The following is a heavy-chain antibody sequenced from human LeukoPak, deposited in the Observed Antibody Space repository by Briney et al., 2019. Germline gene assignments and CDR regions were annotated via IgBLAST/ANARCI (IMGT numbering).Heavy chain of an antibody. CDR2: ISSSSSYI. D-gene: IGHD6-19*01. CDR1: GFTFSSYS. V-gene: IGHV3-21*01. J-gene: IGHJ4*02. Sequence: PGGSLRLSCAASGFTFSSYSMNWVRQAPGKGLEWVSSISSSSSYIYYADSVKGRFTISRDNAKNSLYLQMNSLRAEDTAVYYCARNTVAVAGLVDYWGQGTLVTVPS. CDR3: ARNTVAVAGLVDY.